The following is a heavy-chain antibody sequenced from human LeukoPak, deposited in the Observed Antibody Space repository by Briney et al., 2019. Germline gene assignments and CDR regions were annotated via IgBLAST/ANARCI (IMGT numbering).Heavy chain of an antibody. D-gene: IGHD6-6*01. CDR2: ISGSGGYT. V-gene: IGHV3-23*01. J-gene: IGHJ5*02. CDR1: GFTFSSYA. CDR3: AKGEEQLVPYNWFDP. Sequence: GGSLRLSCAASGFTFSSYAMSWVRQAPGKGLEWVSAISGSGGYTYYADSVKGRFTISRDNSKNTLYLQMNSLRAEDTAVYYCAKGEEQLVPYNWFDPWGQGTLVTVSS.